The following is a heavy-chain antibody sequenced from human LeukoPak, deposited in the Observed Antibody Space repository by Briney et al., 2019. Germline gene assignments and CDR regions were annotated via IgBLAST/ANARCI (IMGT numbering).Heavy chain of an antibody. CDR1: GYTFTSYH. CDR2: INPSGGST. CDR3: ARGLFGIVGATDAFDI. V-gene: IGHV1-46*01. D-gene: IGHD1-26*01. Sequence: RRASVTVSCKASGYTFTSYHMHWVRQAPGQGLEWMGLINPSGGSTNYAQRFRGRVTMTTDTSTSTAYMELRSLRSDDTAVYYCARGLFGIVGATDAFDIWGQGTMVTVSS. J-gene: IGHJ3*02.